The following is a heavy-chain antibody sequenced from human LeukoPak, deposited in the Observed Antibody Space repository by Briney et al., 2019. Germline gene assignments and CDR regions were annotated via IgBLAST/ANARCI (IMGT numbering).Heavy chain of an antibody. CDR1: GGSISNHNW. J-gene: IGHJ4*02. D-gene: IGHD3-22*01. CDR2: IFPDGRT. V-gene: IGHV4-4*02. Sequence: SEILSLTCSVSGGSISNHNWWSWVRQPPGKGPEWIGEIFPDGRTNYNPSLRGRLTISIDKSENQFSLKLTSVTAADTAVYYCATYYDTSGYKFNYWGQGTLVTVSS. CDR3: ATYYDTSGYKFNY.